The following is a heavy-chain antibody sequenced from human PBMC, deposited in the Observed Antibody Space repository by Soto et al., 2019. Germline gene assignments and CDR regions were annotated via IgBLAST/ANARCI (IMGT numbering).Heavy chain of an antibody. J-gene: IGHJ4*02. CDR1: GFTFSSYF. D-gene: IGHD3-10*01. CDR2: ISSTSTYI. V-gene: IGHV3-21*01. CDR3: APRVDGYFDY. Sequence: EVQLVESGGGLVKPGGSLRLSCAASGFTFSSYFMNWVRQAPGKGLEWVSSISSTSTYIDYADSVKGRFTISRDNAKNSLYLQMNSLRAEDPAVYYCAPRVDGYFDYSGQGTLVAVYS.